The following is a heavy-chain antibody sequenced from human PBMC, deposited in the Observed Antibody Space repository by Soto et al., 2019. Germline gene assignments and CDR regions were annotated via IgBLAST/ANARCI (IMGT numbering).Heavy chain of an antibody. CDR2: IYPGDSDT. Sequence: PGEFLKISCKGSGDSFISYWIGWVRQMPGKSLEWMGIIYPGDSDTRYSPSFQGQVTISADKSISTAYLQWSSLKASDTAMYYCATFGGITMVRGVDAFDIWGQGTMVTVSS. V-gene: IGHV5-51*01. CDR3: ATFGGITMVRGVDAFDI. CDR1: GDSFISYW. D-gene: IGHD3-10*01. J-gene: IGHJ3*02.